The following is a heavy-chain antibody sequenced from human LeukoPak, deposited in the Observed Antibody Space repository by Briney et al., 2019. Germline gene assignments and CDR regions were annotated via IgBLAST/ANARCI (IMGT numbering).Heavy chain of an antibody. J-gene: IGHJ5*02. D-gene: IGHD5-18*01. CDR1: GGSISSYY. CDR3: AREGRARGYSLDP. V-gene: IGHV4-59*01. CDR2: IYYSGST. Sequence: SETLSLTCTVSGGSISSYYWSWIRQPPGKGLEWIGYIYYSGSTNYNPSLKSRVTISVDTSKNQFSLKLSSVTAADTAVHYCAREGRARGYSLDPWGQGTLVTVSS.